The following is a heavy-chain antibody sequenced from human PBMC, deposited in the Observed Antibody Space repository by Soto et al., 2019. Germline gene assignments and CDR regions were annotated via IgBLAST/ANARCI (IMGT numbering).Heavy chain of an antibody. Sequence: EVQLVESGGGLVKPGGSLRLSCAASGFTFSNAWMNWVRQAPGKGLDWVGRIKSKTDGGTTDYAAPVKGRFTISRDDSKNTLYLQMNCLKTEDTAVYYCTTDTRGGYSYGLDFDYWGQGTLVTVSS. CDR2: IKSKTDGGTT. CDR1: GFTFSNAW. CDR3: TTDTRGGYSYGLDFDY. J-gene: IGHJ4*02. D-gene: IGHD5-18*01. V-gene: IGHV3-15*07.